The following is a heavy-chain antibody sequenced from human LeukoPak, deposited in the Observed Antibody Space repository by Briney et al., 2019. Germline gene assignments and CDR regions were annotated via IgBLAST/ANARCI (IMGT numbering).Heavy chain of an antibody. CDR3: AKGGARISGMDW. J-gene: IGHJ4*02. V-gene: IGHV3-30*18. CDR2: ISTDGTNK. Sequence: GGSLRLSCAASGFTLSFYGMHWVRQAPGKGLEWVAVISTDGTNKEYADSVKGRFTISRDSSKNTLIVYPQMDSLRPEDTAVYYCAKGGARISGMDWWGQGTLATVPS. CDR1: GFTLSFYG. D-gene: IGHD3/OR15-3a*01.